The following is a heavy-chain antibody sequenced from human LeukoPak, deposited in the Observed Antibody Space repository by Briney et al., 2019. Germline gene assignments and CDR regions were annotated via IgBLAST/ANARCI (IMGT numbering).Heavy chain of an antibody. CDR2: INHSGST. V-gene: IGHV4-34*01. D-gene: IGHD1-26*01. CDR1: GGSFSGYY. J-gene: IGHJ5*02. Sequence: PSETLSLTCAVYGGSFSGYYWSWIRQPPGKGLEWIGEINHSGSTNYNPSLKSRVTISVDTSKNQFSLKLSSVTAADTAVYYCARVGAIVGAHNWFDPWGQGTLVTVSS. CDR3: ARVGAIVGAHNWFDP.